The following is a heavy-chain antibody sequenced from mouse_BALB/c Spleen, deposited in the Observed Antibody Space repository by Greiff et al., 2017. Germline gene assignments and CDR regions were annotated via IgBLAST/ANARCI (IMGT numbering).Heavy chain of an antibody. V-gene: IGHV1S56*01. Sequence: QVQLQQSGPELVKPGASVRISCKASGYTFTSYYIHWVKQRPGQGLEWIGWIYPGNVNTKYNEKFKGKATLTADKSSSTAYMQLSSLTSEDSAVYFCARWDYGSSYSYWGQGTTLTVSS. CDR3: ARWDYGSSYSY. J-gene: IGHJ2*01. D-gene: IGHD1-1*01. CDR2: IYPGNVNT. CDR1: GYTFTSYY.